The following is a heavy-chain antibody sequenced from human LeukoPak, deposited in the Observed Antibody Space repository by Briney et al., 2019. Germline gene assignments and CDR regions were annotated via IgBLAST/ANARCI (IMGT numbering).Heavy chain of an antibody. CDR2: IRYDGSNK. Sequence: TGGSLRLSCAASGFTLSRYGIHWVRQAPGKGLEWVAFIRYDGSNKYYADSVKGRFTISRDNSKNTVYVQMNSLRPEDTAVYYCAEDPSPYIAPAGRDYFDYWGQGTLVTVSS. CDR1: GFTLSRYG. CDR3: AEDPSPYIAPAGRDYFDY. D-gene: IGHD6-13*01. J-gene: IGHJ4*02. V-gene: IGHV3-30*02.